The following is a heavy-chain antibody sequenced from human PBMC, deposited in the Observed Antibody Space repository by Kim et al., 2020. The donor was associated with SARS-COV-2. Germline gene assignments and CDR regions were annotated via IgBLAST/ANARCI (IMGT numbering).Heavy chain of an antibody. V-gene: IGHV4-61*01. CDR3: ARAHNDAWSGYPYYFDY. D-gene: IGHD3-3*01. CDR2: IYYSGNT. CDR1: GGSVSSGSYF. J-gene: IGHJ4*02. Sequence: SETLSLTCTVSGGSVSSGSYFWGWIRQPPGKGLEWIGCIYYSGNTNYNPSLKSRVTMSVDTSKNQFSLKLRSVTAADTAVYYCARAHNDAWSGYPYYFDYWGQGTPVTVSS.